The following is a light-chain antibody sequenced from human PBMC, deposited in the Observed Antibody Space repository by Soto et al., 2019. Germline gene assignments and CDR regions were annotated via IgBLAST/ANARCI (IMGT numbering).Light chain of an antibody. CDR2: GAS. J-gene: IGKJ4*01. Sequence: EIVMTQSPATLSVSPGERANLSCRASQSVSSNLAWYQQKPGQAPRLLIYGASTRATGIPARFSGSGSGTEFTLTISSLQSEDFAVYYCQQYNNWLPLTFGGGTKVEIK. CDR3: QQYNNWLPLT. V-gene: IGKV3-15*01. CDR1: QSVSSN.